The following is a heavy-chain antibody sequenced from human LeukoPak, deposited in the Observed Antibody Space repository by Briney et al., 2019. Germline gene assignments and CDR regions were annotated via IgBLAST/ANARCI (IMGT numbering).Heavy chain of an antibody. D-gene: IGHD2-15*01. V-gene: IGHV1-24*01. Sequence: GASVKVSCKVSGYTLTELSMHWVRQAPGKGLEWMGGFDPEDGETIYAQKFQGRVTMTEDTSTDTAYMELSSLRSEDTAVYYCATGTHCSGGSCYPRVIFPYWGQGTLVTVSS. CDR2: FDPEDGET. CDR3: ATGTHCSGGSCYPRVIFPY. J-gene: IGHJ4*02. CDR1: GYTLTELS.